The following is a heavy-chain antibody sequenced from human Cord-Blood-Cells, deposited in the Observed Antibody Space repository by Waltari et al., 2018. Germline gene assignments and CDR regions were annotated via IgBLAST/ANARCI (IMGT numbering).Heavy chain of an antibody. CDR1: GGTFSSYA. Sequence: QVQLVQSGAEVKKPGSSVKVSCKASGGTFSSYAISWVRQAPGQGLEWMGGIIPILGIANYAQKFQGRVTITADESTSTAYMELSSLRSEDMAVYYCAREGDYGGNYDAFDIWGQGTMVTVSS. CDR2: IIPILGIA. J-gene: IGHJ3*02. CDR3: AREGDYGGNYDAFDI. D-gene: IGHD4-17*01. V-gene: IGHV1-69*04.